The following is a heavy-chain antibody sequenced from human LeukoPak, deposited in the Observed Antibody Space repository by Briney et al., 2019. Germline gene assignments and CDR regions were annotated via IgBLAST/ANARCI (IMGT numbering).Heavy chain of an antibody. CDR2: VNSRGST. D-gene: IGHD1-26*01. CDR1: GVSLSSSSHY. V-gene: IGHV4-39*01. CDR3: AKYAGGTMFDY. Sequence: PSETLSLTCAVSGVSLSSSSHYWGWIRQPPGKGLEWIGSVNSRGSTSYNPSLKSRVTISGDTSTNQFSLRLTSATAADTAVYYCAKYAGGTMFDYWAQGTLVTVSS. J-gene: IGHJ4*02.